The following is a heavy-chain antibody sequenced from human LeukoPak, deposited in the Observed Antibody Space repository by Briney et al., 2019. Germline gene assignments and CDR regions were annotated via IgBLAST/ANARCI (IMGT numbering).Heavy chain of an antibody. CDR3: ARESPALWFGEPFDY. CDR2: INHSGST. CDR1: GGSFSGYY. V-gene: IGHV4-34*01. J-gene: IGHJ4*02. D-gene: IGHD3-10*01. Sequence: KPSETLSLTCAVYGGSFSGYYWSWIRQPPGKGLEWIGEINHSGSTNYNPSLKSRVTISVDTSKNQFSLKLSSVTAADTAVYYCARESPALWFGEPFDYWGQGTLVTVSS.